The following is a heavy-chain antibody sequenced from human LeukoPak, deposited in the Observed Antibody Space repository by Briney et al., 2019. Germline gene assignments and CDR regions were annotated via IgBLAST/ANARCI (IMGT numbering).Heavy chain of an antibody. CDR2: ILFDGSKT. D-gene: IGHD1-14*01. V-gene: IGHV3-30*04. Sequence: PGGSLRLSCEASTFNFNIYAMHWVRQPPGKGLEWVGGILFDGSKTQYANSVMGRFTISRDNSKNTLYLQMNSLSAEDTAVYYCAKPARTDYADYWGQGTLVTVSS. J-gene: IGHJ4*02. CDR1: TFNFNIYA. CDR3: AKPARTDYADY.